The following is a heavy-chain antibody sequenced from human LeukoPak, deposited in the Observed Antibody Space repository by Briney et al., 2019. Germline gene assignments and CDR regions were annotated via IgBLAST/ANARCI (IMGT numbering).Heavy chain of an antibody. D-gene: IGHD3-9*01. J-gene: IGHJ4*02. CDR1: GFTFSDYY. Sequence: GGSLRLSCAASGFTFSDYYMSWIRQAPGKGLVWVSHFNSDGTTTNYADSVRGRFTITRDDATNTLFLQMNSLRVEDTAVYYCAVGRGYDIFDYWGQGTLVTVSS. CDR3: AVGRGYDIFDY. V-gene: IGHV3-74*01. CDR2: FNSDGTTT.